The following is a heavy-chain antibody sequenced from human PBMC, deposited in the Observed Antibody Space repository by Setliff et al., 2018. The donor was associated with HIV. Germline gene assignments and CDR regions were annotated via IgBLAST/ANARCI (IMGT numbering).Heavy chain of an antibody. V-gene: IGHV3-48*02. J-gene: IGHJ4*02. CDR2: ISSSGNTL. CDR1: GFTFNSYS. D-gene: IGHD2-15*01. Sequence: GGSLRLSCAASGFTFNSYSMNWVRQAPGEGLEWVSDISSSGNTLNYADSVKGRFIISRDNAKNSLYLQMNSLRDEDTAVYYCARYCSGATCPPWFWGQGTLVTVSS. CDR3: ARYCSGATCPPWF.